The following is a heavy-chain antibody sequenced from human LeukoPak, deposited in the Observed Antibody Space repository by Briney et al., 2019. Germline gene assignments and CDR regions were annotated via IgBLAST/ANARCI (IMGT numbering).Heavy chain of an antibody. D-gene: IGHD2-8*02. J-gene: IGHJ4*02. CDR3: ARAVAYGIDTGYFDY. Sequence: PSETLSLTCTVSDGFINSFYWSWIRQPPGKGLEWIGYIYYSGSTNYNPSLKSRVTISVDTSKNQFSLNLNSVTAADTAVYYCARAVAYGIDTGYFDYWGQGTLVTVSS. V-gene: IGHV4-59*01. CDR1: DGFINSFY. CDR2: IYYSGST.